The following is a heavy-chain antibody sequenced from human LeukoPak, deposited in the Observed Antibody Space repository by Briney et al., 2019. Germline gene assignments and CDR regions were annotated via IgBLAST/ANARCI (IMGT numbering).Heavy chain of an antibody. CDR3: AKREGCSSTSCYAFDY. CDR1: GFTFSSYG. V-gene: IGHV3-30*02. D-gene: IGHD2-2*01. Sequence: PGGSLGLSCAASGFTFSSYGMHWVRQAPGKGLEWVAFIRYDGSNKYYADSVKGRFTISRDNSKNTLYLQMNSLRAEDTAVYYCAKREGCSSTSCYAFDYWGQGTLVTVSS. CDR2: IRYDGSNK. J-gene: IGHJ4*02.